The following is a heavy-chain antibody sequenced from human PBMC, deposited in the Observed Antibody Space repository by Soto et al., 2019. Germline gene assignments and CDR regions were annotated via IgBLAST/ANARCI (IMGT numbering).Heavy chain of an antibody. V-gene: IGHV1-69*01. D-gene: IGHD1-26*01. CDR3: ARPRPYSGSYPLRGAFDI. J-gene: IGHJ3*02. CDR1: GGTFSSYA. CDR2: IIPIFGTA. Sequence: QVQLVQSGAEVKKPGSSVKVSCKASGGTFSSYAIRWVRQAPGQGLEWMGGIIPIFGTANYAQKFQGRVTITADESTSTAYMELSSLRSEDTAVYYCARPRPYSGSYPLRGAFDIWGQGTMVTVSS.